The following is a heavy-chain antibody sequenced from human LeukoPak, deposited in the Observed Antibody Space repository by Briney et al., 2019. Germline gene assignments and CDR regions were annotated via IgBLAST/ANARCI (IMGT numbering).Heavy chain of an antibody. J-gene: IGHJ5*02. V-gene: IGHV4-38-2*02. D-gene: IGHD6-13*01. CDR2: IYHSGST. CDR1: GYSISSGYY. Sequence: SETLSLTCTVSGYSISSGYYWGWIRPPPGKGLEWIGSIYHSGSTYYNPSLKSRVTISVDTSKNHFSLKLSSVTAADTAVYYCARGYSSSWPNWFDPWGQGTLVTVSS. CDR3: ARGYSSSWPNWFDP.